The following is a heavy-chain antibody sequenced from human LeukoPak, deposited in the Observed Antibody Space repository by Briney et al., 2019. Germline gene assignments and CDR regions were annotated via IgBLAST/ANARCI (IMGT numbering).Heavy chain of an antibody. CDR2: IYYSGST. J-gene: IGHJ4*02. Sequence: PSETLSLTCAVSGGSISSYYWSWIRQPPGKGLEWIGYIYYSGSTNYNPSLKIRVTISVDTSKNQFSLKLSSVTAADTAVYYCARAAVPYYFDYWGQGTLVTVSS. D-gene: IGHD2-2*01. CDR3: ARAAVPYYFDY. CDR1: GGSISSYY. V-gene: IGHV4-59*01.